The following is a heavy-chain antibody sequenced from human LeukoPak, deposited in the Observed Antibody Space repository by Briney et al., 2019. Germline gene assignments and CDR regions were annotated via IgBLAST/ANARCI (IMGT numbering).Heavy chain of an antibody. J-gene: IGHJ4*01. V-gene: IGHV4-59*01. CDR3: AAERHCSSTSCYRFYY. CDR2: IYYSGST. D-gene: IGHD2-2*01. CDR1: GGSISSYY. Sequence: SETLSLTCTVSGGSISSYYWSWIRQPPGKGLEWIEYIYYSGSTNYNPSLKSRVTISVDTSKNQFSLKLSSVTASDTAVYYCAAERHCSSTSCYRFYYWGQGTLVTVSS.